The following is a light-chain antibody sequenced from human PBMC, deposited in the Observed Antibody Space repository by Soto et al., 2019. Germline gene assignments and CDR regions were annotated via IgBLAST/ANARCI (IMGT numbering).Light chain of an antibody. Sequence: DIQMTQSPSSLSASVGDRVTIICRASQSVSTRLAWYQQKPGKAPKVLIYDASSWAGGVPSRFTGSGSGTEFHLTINSLQPDDFATYYCQQYSVYWTFGQGTKVEIK. V-gene: IGKV1-5*02. CDR1: QSVSTR. CDR3: QQYSVYWT. CDR2: DAS. J-gene: IGKJ1*01.